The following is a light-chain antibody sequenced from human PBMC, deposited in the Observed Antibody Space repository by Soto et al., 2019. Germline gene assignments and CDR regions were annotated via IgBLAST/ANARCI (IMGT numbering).Light chain of an antibody. CDR3: QKYNSAPALT. V-gene: IGKV1-27*01. CDR2: AAS. Sequence: DIQMTQSPSSLSASVGDRVTITCRASQGISNYLAWYQQKPGKVPKLLIYAASALQSGVPARLSGSGSGTDFTLPISSLQPEDVATYYCQKYNSAPALTLRGGTKVEIK. J-gene: IGKJ4*01. CDR1: QGISNY.